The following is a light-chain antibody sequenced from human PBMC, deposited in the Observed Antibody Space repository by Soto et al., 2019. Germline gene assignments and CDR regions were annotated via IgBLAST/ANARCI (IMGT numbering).Light chain of an antibody. CDR2: WAS. CDR1: QSVLYSSDNKNY. CDR3: QQYDSTPWT. Sequence: DIVMTQSPDSLAVSLGERATINCKSSQSVLYSSDNKNYLAWYQQKPGQPLKLLIYWASTRESGVPDRFSGSGSGTDFTLTISSLQAEDVAVYYCQQYDSTPWTFGQGTKVDI. V-gene: IGKV4-1*01. J-gene: IGKJ1*01.